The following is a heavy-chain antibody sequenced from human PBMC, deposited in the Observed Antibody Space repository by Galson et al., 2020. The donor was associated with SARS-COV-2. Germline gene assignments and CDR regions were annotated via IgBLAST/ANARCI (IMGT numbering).Heavy chain of an antibody. Sequence: GGSLRLSCAASGFTFSRYAMHWVRQAPGKGLEWVAIISYDGSNIYGDSVKGRFTISRDNSKTTLYLQMNSLRAEDTAVYYCARDREGHYFDYWGQGTLVTVSS. J-gene: IGHJ4*02. D-gene: IGHD3-10*01. V-gene: IGHV3-30-3*01. CDR3: ARDREGHYFDY. CDR1: GFTFSRYA. CDR2: ISYDGSNI.